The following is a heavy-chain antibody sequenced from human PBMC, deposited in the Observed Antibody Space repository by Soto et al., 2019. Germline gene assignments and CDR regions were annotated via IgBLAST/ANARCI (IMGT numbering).Heavy chain of an antibody. D-gene: IGHD6-13*01. V-gene: IGHV1-69*13. CDR3: AREASSSWYGSVDY. Sequence: GASVKVSCKASGGTFSSYAISWVRQAPGQGLEWMGGIIPIFGTANYAQKFQGRVTITADESTSTAYMELSSLRSEDTAVYYCAREASSSWYGSVDYWGQGSLVTVSS. CDR2: IIPIFGTA. CDR1: GGTFSSYA. J-gene: IGHJ4*02.